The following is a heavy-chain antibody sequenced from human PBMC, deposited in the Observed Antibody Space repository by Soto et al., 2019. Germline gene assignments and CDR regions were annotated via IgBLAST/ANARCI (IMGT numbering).Heavy chain of an antibody. D-gene: IGHD6-25*01. J-gene: IGHJ4*02. CDR1: GYGFTIYG. Sequence: GASVKVSCKASGYGFTIYGISWVRQAPGQGLEWMGWISPYSGNTRYPENLQGRVTMTTDTSTSTAYMELRSLRSDDTAVYYCAREMWTRSGPQNFFDYWGREPWSPSPQ. CDR3: AREMWTRSGPQNFFDY. CDR2: ISPYSGNT. V-gene: IGHV1-18*01.